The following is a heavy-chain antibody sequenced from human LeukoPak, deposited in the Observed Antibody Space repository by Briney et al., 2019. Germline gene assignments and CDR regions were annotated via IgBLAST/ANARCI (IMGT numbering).Heavy chain of an antibody. Sequence: GGSLRLSCAASGFTFSSYEMNWVRQAPGKGLEWVSYISSSGSTIYYADSVKGRFTISRDNAKNSLYLQMDSLRAEDTAVYYCARDGMITFGGVIVIPSSFDYWGQGALVTVSS. CDR2: ISSSGSTI. V-gene: IGHV3-48*03. CDR3: ARDGMITFGGVIVIPSSFDY. CDR1: GFTFSSYE. D-gene: IGHD3-16*02. J-gene: IGHJ4*02.